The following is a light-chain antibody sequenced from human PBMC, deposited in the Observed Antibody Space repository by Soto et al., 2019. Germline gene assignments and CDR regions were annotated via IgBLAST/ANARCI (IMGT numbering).Light chain of an antibody. CDR1: QSISSW. CDR2: DAS. J-gene: IGKJ1*01. V-gene: IGKV1-5*01. Sequence: DIQMTQSPSTLSASVGDRVTITCRASQSISSWLAWYQQKPGKAPKLLIYDASSLESGVPPRFSGSGSGTEFTLAISSLQPDDFAPYYCQQYNSYPWTFGQGTNVEIK. CDR3: QQYNSYPWT.